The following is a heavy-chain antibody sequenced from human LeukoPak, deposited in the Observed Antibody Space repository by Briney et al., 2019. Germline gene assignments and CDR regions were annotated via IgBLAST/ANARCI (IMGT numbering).Heavy chain of an antibody. CDR2: INHSGST. Sequence: SETLSLTCAVYGGSFSGYYWSWIRQPPGKGLEWIGEINHSGSTNYNPSLKNRVTISVDTSKNQFSLKLSSVTAADTAVYYCARDDGYNFWYFDYWGQGTLVTVSS. V-gene: IGHV4-34*01. CDR1: GGSFSGYY. D-gene: IGHD5-24*01. CDR3: ARDDGYNFWYFDY. J-gene: IGHJ4*02.